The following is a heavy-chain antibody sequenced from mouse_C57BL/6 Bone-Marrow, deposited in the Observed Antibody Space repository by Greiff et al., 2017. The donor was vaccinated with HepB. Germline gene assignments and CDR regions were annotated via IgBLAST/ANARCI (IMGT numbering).Heavy chain of an antibody. V-gene: IGHV14-4*01. CDR1: GFNIKDDY. CDR3: TTCGNYDYYAMDY. Sequence: EVKVEESGAELVRPGASVKLSCTASGFNIKDDYMHWVKQRPEQGLEWIGWIDPENGDTEYASKFQGKATITADTSSNTAYLQLSSLTSEDTAVYYCTTCGNYDYYAMDYWGQGTSVTVSS. CDR2: IDPENGDT. D-gene: IGHD2-1*01. J-gene: IGHJ4*01.